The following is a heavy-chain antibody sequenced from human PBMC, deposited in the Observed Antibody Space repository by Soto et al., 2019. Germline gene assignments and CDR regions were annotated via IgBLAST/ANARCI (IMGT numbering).Heavy chain of an antibody. CDR1: GGSISSSSYY. D-gene: IGHD2-15*01. J-gene: IGHJ6*03. CDR2: IYYSGST. V-gene: IGHV4-39*01. Sequence: QLQLQESGPGLVKPSETLSLTCTVSGGSISSSSYYWGWIRQPPGKGLEWIGSIYYSGSTYYNPSLKSRVTISVDTSKNQFSLKLSSVTAADTAVYYCARLYCSGGSCYDYYYYYMDVWGKGTTVTVSS. CDR3: ARLYCSGGSCYDYYYYYMDV.